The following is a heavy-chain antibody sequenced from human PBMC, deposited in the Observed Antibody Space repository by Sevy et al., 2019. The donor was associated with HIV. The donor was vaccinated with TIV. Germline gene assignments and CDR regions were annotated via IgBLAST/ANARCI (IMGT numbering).Heavy chain of an antibody. D-gene: IGHD5-12*01. V-gene: IGHV3-30-3*01. J-gene: IGHJ5*02. CDR2: ISFDGSNK. CDR1: GFTFSSYA. Sequence: GGSLRLSCAASGFTFSSYAMHWVRQAPGKGLEWVAVISFDGSNKHYADSVKGRFTISRDNSKNTLYLQMNSLRAEDTAVYYCARGIGGIVATIRTWGQGTLVTVSS. CDR3: ARGIGGIVATIRT.